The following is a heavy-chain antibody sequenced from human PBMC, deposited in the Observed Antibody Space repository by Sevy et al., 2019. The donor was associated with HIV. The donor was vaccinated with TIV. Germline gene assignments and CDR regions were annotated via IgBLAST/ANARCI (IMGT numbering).Heavy chain of an antibody. CDR2: IHGGDDTT. CDR1: GFGLNGNA. Sequence: GGSLRLSCAASGFGLNGNAMSWVRQVPGKGLEWVAAIHGGDDTTHYGDSVKGRFTISRDSFKNILYLQMDSLRVEDTAVYYCAKDILGWAFDYWGHGTLVTVSS. J-gene: IGHJ4*01. V-gene: IGHV3-23*01. CDR3: AKDILGWAFDY. D-gene: IGHD3-3*01.